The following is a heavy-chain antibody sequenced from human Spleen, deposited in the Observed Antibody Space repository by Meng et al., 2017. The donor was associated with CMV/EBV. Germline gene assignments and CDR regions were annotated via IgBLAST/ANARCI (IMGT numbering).Heavy chain of an antibody. CDR2: INPSGGST. D-gene: IGHD2-2*01. V-gene: IGHV1-46*01. CDR1: GHTFSSYY. J-gene: IGHJ4*02. Sequence: ASVKVSCKASGHTFSSYYMHWVRQAPGQGLEWMELINPSGGSTIYAQKFQGRVTVTRDTSTSTVYMELNSLRSEDTAVYFCATPILGYCSSISCPMGYWGQGTLVTVSS. CDR3: ATPILGYCSSISCPMGY.